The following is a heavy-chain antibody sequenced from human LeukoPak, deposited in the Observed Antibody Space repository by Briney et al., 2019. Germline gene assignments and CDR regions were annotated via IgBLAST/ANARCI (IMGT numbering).Heavy chain of an antibody. D-gene: IGHD6-13*01. J-gene: IGHJ5*02. Sequence: SETLSLTCAVYGGSFSSYYWSWIRQPPGKGPEWIGEINHSGSTNYNPSLKSRVTISVDTSKNQSSLKLSSVTAADTAVYYCARGRQIADPAAGTGWFDPWGQGTLVTVSS. CDR3: ARGRQIADPAAGTGWFDP. CDR1: GGSFSSYY. V-gene: IGHV4-34*01. CDR2: INHSGST.